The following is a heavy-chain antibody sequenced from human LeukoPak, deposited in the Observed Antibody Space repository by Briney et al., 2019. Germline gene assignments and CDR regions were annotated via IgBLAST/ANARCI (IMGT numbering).Heavy chain of an antibody. D-gene: IGHD2-21*02. CDR1: GFTFSGYA. V-gene: IGHV3-23*01. CDR3: AKDAYCGGDCYPAEYFQH. CDR2: ISGSGGST. Sequence: PGGSLRLSCAASGFTFSGYAMSWVRQAPGKGLKWVSTISGSGGSTYYADSVKGRFIISRDNFKNTLHLQMNSLRAEDTAVYYCAKDAYCGGDCYPAEYFQHWGQGTLVTVSS. J-gene: IGHJ1*01.